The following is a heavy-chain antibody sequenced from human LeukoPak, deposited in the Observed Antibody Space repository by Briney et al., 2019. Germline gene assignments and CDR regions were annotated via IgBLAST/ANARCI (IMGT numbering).Heavy chain of an antibody. J-gene: IGHJ6*02. CDR1: GFPFSSYW. Sequence: GGSLRLSCAASGFPFSSYWMHWVRQVPGKGLLWVSRINSDGSATIYADSVRGRSTISRDNAKNTLYLQMSGLRVEDTAVYHCASDSPYYGMDVWGQGTTVTVSS. V-gene: IGHV3-74*01. CDR2: INSDGSAT. CDR3: ASDSPYYGMDV.